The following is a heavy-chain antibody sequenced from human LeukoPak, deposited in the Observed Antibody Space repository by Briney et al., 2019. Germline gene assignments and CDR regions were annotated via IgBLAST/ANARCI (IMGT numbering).Heavy chain of an antibody. Sequence: GGSLRLSCAASGFTFSDYYMSWIRQAPGKGLEWVSYISSSGSTIYCADSVKGRFTISRDNAKNSLYLQMNSLRAEDTAVYYCARDFGRFNLYMDVWGKGTTVTVSS. CDR3: ARDFGRFNLYMDV. CDR2: ISSSGSTI. CDR1: GFTFSDYY. D-gene: IGHD3-10*01. J-gene: IGHJ6*03. V-gene: IGHV3-11*01.